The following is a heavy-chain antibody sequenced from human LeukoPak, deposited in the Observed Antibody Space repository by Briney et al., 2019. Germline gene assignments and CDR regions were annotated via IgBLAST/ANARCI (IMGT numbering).Heavy chain of an antibody. CDR3: ARRSHDAFDI. Sequence: PGGSLRLSCAASGFTFSDHYMDWVRQAPGKGLEWVGRTRNKANSYTTEYAASVKGRFTISRDDSKNSLYLQMNSLKTEDTAVYYCARRSHDAFDIWGQGTMVTVSS. J-gene: IGHJ3*02. V-gene: IGHV3-72*01. D-gene: IGHD1-26*01. CDR2: TRNKANSYTT. CDR1: GFTFSDHY.